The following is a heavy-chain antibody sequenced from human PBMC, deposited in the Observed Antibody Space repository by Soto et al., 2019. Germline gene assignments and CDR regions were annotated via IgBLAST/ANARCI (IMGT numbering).Heavy chain of an antibody. CDR3: AIIMTHSDSFDI. CDR2: INSNSGAT. CDR1: GYSFAGFY. D-gene: IGHD3-16*01. J-gene: IGHJ3*02. V-gene: IGHV1-2*04. Sequence: ASVKVSWKASGYSFAGFYIHWMRQAPGQGLEWVGSINSNSGATTYAQKFQDSVAMTRDTSVSTAYMDLNRLTSDDTAIYYCAIIMTHSDSFDIWGQGTMVTVSS.